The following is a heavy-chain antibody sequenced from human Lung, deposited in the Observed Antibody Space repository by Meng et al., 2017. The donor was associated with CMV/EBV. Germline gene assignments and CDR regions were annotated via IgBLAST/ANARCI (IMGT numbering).Heavy chain of an antibody. CDR1: GYTFTSYA. D-gene: IGHD6-13*01. CDR2: MNLDSGNT. CDR3: ARVFLSSYLAPFDS. Sequence: KASGYTFTSYALDWMRQATGQGLEWMGWMNLDSGNTGHAQKFQGRVAMTSNSSINTAYMELSSLKFDDTAVYYCARVFLSSYLAPFDSWGQGTLVTVSS. V-gene: IGHV1-8*01. J-gene: IGHJ4*02.